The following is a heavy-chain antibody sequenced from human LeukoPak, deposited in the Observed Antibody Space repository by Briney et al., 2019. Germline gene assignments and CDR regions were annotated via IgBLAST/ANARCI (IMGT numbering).Heavy chain of an antibody. CDR1: GGTFSDYP. CDR3: ARVSQRKGAYYYDSSGYSWFDY. J-gene: IGHJ4*02. CDR2: ISAYNGNT. V-gene: IGHV1-18*01. D-gene: IGHD3-22*01. Sequence: GSSVKVSCKASGGTFSDYPITWVRQAPEQGLEWMGWISAYNGNTNYAQKLQGRVTMTTDTSTSTAYMELRSLRSDDTAVYYCARVSQRKGAYYYDSSGYSWFDYWGQGTLVTVSS.